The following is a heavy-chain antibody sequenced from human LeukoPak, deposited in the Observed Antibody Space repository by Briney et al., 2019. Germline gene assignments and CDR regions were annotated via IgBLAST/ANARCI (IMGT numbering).Heavy chain of an antibody. Sequence: PSETLSLTCTVSGGSVSSGSYYWSWIRQPPGKGLEWIGEINHSGITNYSPSLQSRVTISVDTSKNQFSLNLTSVTAADTAVYYCARGQRRLPMLRGVGPQIWFDPWGQGTLVTVSS. CDR1: GGSVSSGSYY. CDR3: ARGQRRLPMLRGVGPQIWFDP. V-gene: IGHV4-39*07. D-gene: IGHD3-10*01. CDR2: INHSGIT. J-gene: IGHJ5*02.